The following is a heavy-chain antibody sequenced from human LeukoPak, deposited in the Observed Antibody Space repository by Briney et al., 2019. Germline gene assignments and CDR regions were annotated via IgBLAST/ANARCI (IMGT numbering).Heavy chain of an antibody. D-gene: IGHD2-21*02. CDR3: ARGGVLVTAMNY. CDR1: GFTFSSYV. Sequence: GGSLRLSCAASGFTFSSYVMSWVRQAPGKGLEWVSVIYSSGNTYYADSVKGRFTISRDNSKNTLYLEMNSLRVEDTAMYYCARGGVLVTAMNYWGQGTLVTVSS. CDR2: IYSSGNT. V-gene: IGHV3-53*01. J-gene: IGHJ4*02.